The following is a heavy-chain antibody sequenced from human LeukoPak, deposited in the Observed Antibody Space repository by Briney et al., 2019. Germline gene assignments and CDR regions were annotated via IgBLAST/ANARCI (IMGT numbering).Heavy chain of an antibody. J-gene: IGHJ4*02. D-gene: IGHD3-3*01. V-gene: IGHV4-39*01. CDR3: ARVYDFPDY. CDR1: GGSISSSSYY. Sequence: SETLSLTCIVSGGSISSSSYYWGWIRQPPGKGLEWIGSIYYSGSTYYNPSLKSRVTISVDTSKNQFSLKLSSVTAADTAVYYCARVYDFPDYWGQGTLVTVSS. CDR2: IYYSGST.